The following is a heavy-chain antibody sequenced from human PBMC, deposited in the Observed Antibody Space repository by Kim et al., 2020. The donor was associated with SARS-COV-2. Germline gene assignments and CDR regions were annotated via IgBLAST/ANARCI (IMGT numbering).Heavy chain of an antibody. D-gene: IGHD2-2*02. CDR3: AKDPVLSYCSSTSCYTVSEGGGYGMDV. V-gene: IGHV3-23*01. Sequence: GGSLRLSCAASGFTFSSYAMSWVRQAPGKGLEWVSAISGSGGSTYYADSVKGRFTISRDNSKNTLYLQMNSLRAEDTAVYYCAKDPVLSYCSSTSCYTVSEGGGYGMDVWGQGTTVTVSS. CDR1: GFTFSSYA. J-gene: IGHJ6*02. CDR2: ISGSGGST.